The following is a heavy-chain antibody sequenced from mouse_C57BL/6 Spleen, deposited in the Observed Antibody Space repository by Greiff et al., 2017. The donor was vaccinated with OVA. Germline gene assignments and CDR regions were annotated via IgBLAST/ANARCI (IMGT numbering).Heavy chain of an antibody. Sequence: QVQLQQSGPELVKPGASVKISCKASGYAFSSSWMNWVKQRPGKGLEWIGRIYPGDGDTNYNGKFKGKATLTADKSSSTAYMQLSSLTSEDSAVYFCARRGDYEYGFDYWGQGTTLTVSS. J-gene: IGHJ2*01. CDR2: IYPGDGDT. V-gene: IGHV1-82*01. CDR3: ARRGDYEYGFDY. CDR1: GYAFSSSW. D-gene: IGHD2-4*01.